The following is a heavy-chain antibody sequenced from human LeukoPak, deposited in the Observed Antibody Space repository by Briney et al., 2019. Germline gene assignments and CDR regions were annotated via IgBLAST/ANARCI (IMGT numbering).Heavy chain of an antibody. CDR2: ISSGSNTI. V-gene: IGHV3-48*01. CDR1: GFIFSTYG. CDR3: ARDDHYNDYYMDV. Sequence: GGSLRLSCAASGFIFSTYGMNWVRQAPGKGLEWVSYISSGSNTIYYADSVKGRFTISRDNAENTLYLQMNSLGAEDTAVYYCARDDHYNDYYMDVSGKGTTVTVSS. J-gene: IGHJ6*03.